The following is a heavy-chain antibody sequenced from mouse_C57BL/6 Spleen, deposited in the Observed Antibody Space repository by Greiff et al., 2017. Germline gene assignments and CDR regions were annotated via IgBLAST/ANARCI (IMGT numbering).Heavy chain of an antibody. D-gene: IGHD1-1*01. V-gene: IGHV14-3*01. CDR2: IDPANGNT. CDR1: GFNIKNTY. Sequence: EVQLQQSVAELVRPGASVKLSCTASGFNIKNTYMHWVKQRPEQGLEWIGRIDPANGNTKYAPKFQGKATITADTSSNTAYLQLSSLTSEDTAIYYCARGGGGAYYYGSGGYFDYWGQGTTLTVSS. J-gene: IGHJ2*01. CDR3: ARGGGGAYYYGSGGYFDY.